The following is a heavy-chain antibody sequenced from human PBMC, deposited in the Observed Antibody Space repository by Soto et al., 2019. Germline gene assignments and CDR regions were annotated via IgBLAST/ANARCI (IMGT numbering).Heavy chain of an antibody. V-gene: IGHV3-30*18. CDR2: ISYDGSNK. CDR1: GFTFSSYG. CDR3: AKDGGRIKRFLEWSSPGAPQPPTN. Sequence: PGGSLRLSCAASGFTFSSYGMHWVRQAPGKGLEWVAVISYDGSNKYYADSVKGRFTISRDNSKNTLYLQMNSLRAEDTAVYYCAKDGGRIKRFLEWSSPGAPQPPTNWGQGTLVTVSS. J-gene: IGHJ4*02. D-gene: IGHD3-3*01.